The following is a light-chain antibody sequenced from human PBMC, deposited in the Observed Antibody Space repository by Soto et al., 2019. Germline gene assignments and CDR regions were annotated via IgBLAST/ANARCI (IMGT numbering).Light chain of an antibody. CDR2: KGT. J-gene: IGLJ2*01. V-gene: IGLV2-23*01. CDR3: CSSAATYTLV. CDR1: SSDVGAYNS. Sequence: QSVLAQPASVSGSPGQSITISCTGTSSDVGAYNSVSWYQQHPHRAPQVIIYKGTQRPSGVSNRFSGSTSGNAASLTISALQADDEADYFCCSSAATYTLVFGGGTKVTVL.